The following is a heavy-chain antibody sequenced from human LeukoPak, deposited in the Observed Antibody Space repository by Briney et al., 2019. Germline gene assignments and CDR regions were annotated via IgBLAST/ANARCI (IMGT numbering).Heavy chain of an antibody. CDR1: GGSISSYY. J-gene: IGHJ4*02. CDR2: IYYSGST. Sequence: SETLSLTCTVSGGSISSYYWSWIRQPPGKGLEWIGYIYYSGSTNYNPSLKSRVTISVDTSKNQFSLKLSSVTAADTAVYYCAREVMNSYEYYWGQGTLVTVSS. CDR3: AREVMNSYEYY. V-gene: IGHV4-59*12. D-gene: IGHD5-18*01.